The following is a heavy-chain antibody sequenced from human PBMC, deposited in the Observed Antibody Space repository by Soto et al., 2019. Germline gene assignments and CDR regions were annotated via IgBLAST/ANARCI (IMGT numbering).Heavy chain of an antibody. CDR3: TRDLGRGYGMDV. Sequence: QTGGSLRLSCAASGFTLSSYSMNWVRQAPGKGLEWVSYLSSGMRYIYYAAPVKGRFTISRDSAKKSLYLQMNSLRDEDTAVYYCTRDLGRGYGMDVWGQGTTVTVSS. CDR1: GFTLSSYS. J-gene: IGHJ6*02. D-gene: IGHD3-16*01. CDR2: LSSGMRYI. V-gene: IGHV3-48*02.